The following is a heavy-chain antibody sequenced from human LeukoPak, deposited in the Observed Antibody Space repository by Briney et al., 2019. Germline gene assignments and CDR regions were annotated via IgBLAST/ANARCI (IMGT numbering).Heavy chain of an antibody. CDR2: INHSGGT. J-gene: IGHJ6*02. V-gene: IGHV4-34*01. Sequence: SETLSLTCAVYGGSFSGYYWSWIRQPPGKGLEWIGEINHSGGTNYNPSLKSRVTISVDTSKNQFSLKLSSVTAADTAVYYCARAVAARTYYYYYGMDVWGQGTAVTVSS. CDR1: GGSFSGYY. CDR3: ARAVAARTYYYYYGMDV. D-gene: IGHD6-6*01.